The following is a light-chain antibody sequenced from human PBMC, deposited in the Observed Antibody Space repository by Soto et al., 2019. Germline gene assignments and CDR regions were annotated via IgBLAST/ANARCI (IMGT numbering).Light chain of an antibody. J-gene: IGKJ2*01. Sequence: EIILTQSPASLSVSPGERATLSCRASQSVNNNFAWYQQKPGQAPRLLIFGESTRATGIPGGFRGSGSGTEFTLPITSLQSEDFAVYFCQQYNNLPPDTFGQGTKLEIK. CDR3: QQYNNLPPDT. V-gene: IGKV3-15*01. CDR1: QSVNNN. CDR2: GES.